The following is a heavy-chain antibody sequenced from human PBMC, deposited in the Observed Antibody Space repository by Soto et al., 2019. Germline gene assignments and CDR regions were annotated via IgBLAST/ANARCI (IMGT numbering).Heavy chain of an antibody. D-gene: IGHD6-13*01. CDR3: AKDPGHVIAERHLDFDY. CDR1: GFTFSSYG. J-gene: IGHJ4*02. V-gene: IGHV3-30*18. CDR2: ISYDGSNK. Sequence: GGSLRLSCAASGFTFSSYGMHWVRQAPGKGLEWVAVISYDGSNKYYADSVKGRFTISRDNSKNTLYLQMNSLRAEDTAVYYCAKDPGHVIAERHLDFDYWGQGTLVTVSS.